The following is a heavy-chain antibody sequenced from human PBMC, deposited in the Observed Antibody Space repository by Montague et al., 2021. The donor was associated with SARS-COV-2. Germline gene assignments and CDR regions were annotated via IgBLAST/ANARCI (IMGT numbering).Heavy chain of an antibody. D-gene: IGHD2-15*01. CDR1: GFTFSSYG. CDR3: AKDVGLYCSGGSCYSTPTYYFDY. Sequence: SLRLSCAASGFTFSSYGMHWVRQAPGKGLEWVVVIWYDGSNKYYADSVKGRFTISRDNSKNTLYLQMNSLRAGDTAVYYCAKDVGLYCSGGSCYSTPTYYFDYWGQGTLVTVSS. J-gene: IGHJ4*02. CDR2: IWYDGSNK. V-gene: IGHV3-33*06.